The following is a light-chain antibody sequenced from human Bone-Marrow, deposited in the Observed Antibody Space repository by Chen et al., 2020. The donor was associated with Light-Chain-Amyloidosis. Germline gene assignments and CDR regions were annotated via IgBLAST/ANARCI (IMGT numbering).Light chain of an antibody. CDR3: QSADSSGTYEVI. CDR1: DLPTKY. V-gene: IGLV3-25*03. Sequence: SYELTPPPSVSVSPGQTARINCSGDDLPTKYAYWYQQKPGPAPVLVIHRDTERPSGISERFSGSSSGTTATLTISGVQAEDEADYHCQSADSSGTYEVIFGGGTKLTVL. J-gene: IGLJ2*01. CDR2: RDT.